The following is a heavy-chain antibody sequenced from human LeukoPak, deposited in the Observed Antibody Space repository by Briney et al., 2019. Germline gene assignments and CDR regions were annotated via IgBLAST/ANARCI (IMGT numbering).Heavy chain of an antibody. Sequence: RSGGSLRLTCAASGFTFSDYYMSWIRQAPGKGLEWVAYISGRSSSTYYVDSVKGRFTISRDNAKNSLYLEMSSLRADDTAVYYCARDYYSNYDRGPIDVWGQGTMVTVSS. CDR3: ARDYYSNYDRGPIDV. CDR1: GFTFSDYY. V-gene: IGHV3-11*01. J-gene: IGHJ3*01. CDR2: ISGRSSST. D-gene: IGHD4-11*01.